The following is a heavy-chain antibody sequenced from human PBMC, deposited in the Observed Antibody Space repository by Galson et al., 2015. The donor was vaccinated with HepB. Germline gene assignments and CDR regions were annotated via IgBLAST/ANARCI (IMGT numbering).Heavy chain of an antibody. V-gene: IGHV3-23*01. J-gene: IGHJ4*02. Sequence: SLRLSCAASGFTFSSYAMSWVRQAPGKGLEWVSAISGSGGSTYYADSVKGRFTISRDNSKNTLYLQMNSLRAEDTAVYYCAKTYDYILWGFDYWGQGTLVTVSS. CDR1: GFTFSSYA. CDR2: ISGSGGST. D-gene: IGHD3-16*01. CDR3: AKTYDYILWGFDY.